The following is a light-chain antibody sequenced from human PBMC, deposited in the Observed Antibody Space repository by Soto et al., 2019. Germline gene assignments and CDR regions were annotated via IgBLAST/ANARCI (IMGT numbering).Light chain of an antibody. CDR3: GSWDSSLSAYV. J-gene: IGLJ1*01. Sequence: SVLTQPPSVSAAPGQKVICSCSGRSSNIGGNSVSWYQQLPGSAPKLLIYDDNRRPSGIPDRCSGSKSGTSATLGIAGFETGDEADYYCGSWDSSLSAYVFGTRSKVTVL. CDR2: DDN. CDR1: SSNIGGNS. V-gene: IGLV1-51*01.